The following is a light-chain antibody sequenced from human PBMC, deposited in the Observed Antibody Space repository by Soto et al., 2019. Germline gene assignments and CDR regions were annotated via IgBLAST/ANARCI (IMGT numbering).Light chain of an antibody. V-gene: IGLV2-14*01. CDR3: CSYTRSDTWV. CDR1: SSDVGDGDF. CDR2: KVS. J-gene: IGLJ3*02. Sequence: QSALTQPASVSGSPGQSITISCTGTSSDVGDGDFVSWYQQRPGKAPKLMIYKVSNRPSGVSNRFSGSKSGNTASLTISGLQAEDEAGYYCCSYTRSDTWVFGGGTKLTVL.